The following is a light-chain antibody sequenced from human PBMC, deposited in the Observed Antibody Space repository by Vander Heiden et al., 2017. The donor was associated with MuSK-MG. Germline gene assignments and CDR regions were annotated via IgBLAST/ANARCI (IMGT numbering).Light chain of an antibody. CDR1: QSISNY. Sequence: DILMTQSPSSLSASVGDRVTITCRASQSISNYLIWYHQKEGKAPKLLIYSASLLESGVPSRFSGYTSTPGREFTLVISGLQPEDFGTYYCQQSYNIPWTFGLGTTVDIK. V-gene: IGKV1-39*01. J-gene: IGKJ1*01. CDR3: QQSYNIPWT. CDR2: SAS.